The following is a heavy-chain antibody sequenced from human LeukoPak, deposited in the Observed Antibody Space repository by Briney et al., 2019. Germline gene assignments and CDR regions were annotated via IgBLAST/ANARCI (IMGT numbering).Heavy chain of an antibody. CDR1: GGSISSGSYY. V-gene: IGHV4-61*02. Sequence: PSETLSLTCTVSGGSISSGSYYWSWIRQPAGKGLEWIGRIYTSGSTNYNPSLKSRVTISVDRSKNQFSLRLRSVTAADTAVYYCARDSRVSDAFDIWGQGTMVTVSS. CDR3: ARDSRVSDAFDI. CDR2: IYTSGST. J-gene: IGHJ3*02. D-gene: IGHD5/OR15-5a*01.